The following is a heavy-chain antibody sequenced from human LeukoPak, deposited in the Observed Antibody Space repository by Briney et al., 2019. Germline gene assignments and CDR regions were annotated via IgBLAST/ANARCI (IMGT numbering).Heavy chain of an antibody. CDR3: AAYSSGWDRGGYY. D-gene: IGHD6-19*01. CDR1: GSTFSNYW. V-gene: IGHV3-7*01. J-gene: IGHJ4*02. CDR2: IKQDGSEK. Sequence: GGSLRLSCAASGSTFSNYWMSWVRQAPGKGLEWVANIKQDGSEKYYVDSVKGRFTISRDNAKNSLYLQMNSLRAEDTAVYYCAAYSSGWDRGGYYWGQGTLVTVSS.